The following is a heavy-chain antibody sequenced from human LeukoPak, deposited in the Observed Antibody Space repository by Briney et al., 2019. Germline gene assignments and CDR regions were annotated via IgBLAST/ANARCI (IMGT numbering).Heavy chain of an antibody. V-gene: IGHV4-34*01. CDR3: ARVSEASSIPGIAAAGTRGYYYYGMDV. J-gene: IGHJ6*02. CDR1: GGSFSGYY. Sequence: SETLSLTCAVYGGSFSGYYWSWIRQPPGKGLEWIGEINHSGSTNYNPSLKSRVTISVDTSKNQFSLKLSSVTAADTAVYYCARVSEASSIPGIAAAGTRGYYYYGMDVWGQGTTVTVSS. D-gene: IGHD6-13*01. CDR2: INHSGST.